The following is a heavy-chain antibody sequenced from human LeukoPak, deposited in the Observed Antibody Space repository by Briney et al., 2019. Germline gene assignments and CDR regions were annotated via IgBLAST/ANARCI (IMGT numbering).Heavy chain of an antibody. D-gene: IGHD2/OR15-2a*01. CDR3: AREHFDFDY. CDR1: GFTFSDYA. CDR2: ITGSGIST. V-gene: IGHV3-23*01. Sequence: PGGSLRPSCEASGFTFSDYAMTWVRQAPGKGLGWVSEITGSGISTYYADSVKGRFTISRDNSKNTLYLQMNSLRAEDTAVYYCAREHFDFDYWGQGTLVTVSS. J-gene: IGHJ4*02.